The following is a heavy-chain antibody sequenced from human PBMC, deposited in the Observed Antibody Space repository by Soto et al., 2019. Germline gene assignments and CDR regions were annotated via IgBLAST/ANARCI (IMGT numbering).Heavy chain of an antibody. CDR1: GYTFTSYG. CDR2: ISVNNGNT. V-gene: IGHV1-18*01. J-gene: IGHJ4*02. Sequence: GASVKVSCTASGYTFTSYGISWVRQAPGQGLEWMGWISVNNGNTNYAQKFQGRVTMTTDTSTSTAYMELRSLRSDDTAVYYCARVGNGDLDYWGQGTLVTVSS. D-gene: IGHD4-17*01. CDR3: ARVGNGDLDY.